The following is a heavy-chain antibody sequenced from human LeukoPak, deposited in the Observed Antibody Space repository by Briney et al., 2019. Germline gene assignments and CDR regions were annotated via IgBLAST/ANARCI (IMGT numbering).Heavy chain of an antibody. J-gene: IGHJ4*02. V-gene: IGHV1-2*04. Sequence: GASVKVSCKASGYTFTGYYMHWVRQAPGQGLEWMGWINPNSGGTNYAQKFQGWVTMTRDTSISTAYMELSRLRSDDTAVYYCARDGGSGSYYLIDYWGQGTLVTVSS. D-gene: IGHD3-10*01. CDR3: ARDGGSGSYYLIDY. CDR1: GYTFTGYY. CDR2: INPNSGGT.